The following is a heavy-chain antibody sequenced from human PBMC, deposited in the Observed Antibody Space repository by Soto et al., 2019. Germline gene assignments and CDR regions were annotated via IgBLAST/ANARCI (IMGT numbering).Heavy chain of an antibody. V-gene: IGHV4-34*01. J-gene: IGHJ4*02. CDR3: ARVASSTYPHYFDY. D-gene: IGHD6-13*01. CDR2: INHSGST. Sequence: NPSETLSLTCAVYGGSFSGYYWSWIRQPPGKGLEWIGEINHSGSTNYNPSLKSRVTISVDTSKNQFSLKLSSVTAADTAVYYCARVASSTYPHYFDYWGQGTLVTVSS. CDR1: GGSFSGYY.